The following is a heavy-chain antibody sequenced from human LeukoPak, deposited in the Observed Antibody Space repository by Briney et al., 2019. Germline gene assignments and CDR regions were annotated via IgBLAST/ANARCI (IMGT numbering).Heavy chain of an antibody. CDR2: IVVGSGNT. J-gene: IGHJ6*02. V-gene: IGHV1-58*02. CDR1: GFTFTSSA. Sequence: SVKVSCKASGFTFTSSAMQWVRQARGQRLEWIGWIVVGSGNTNYAQKFQERVTITRGMSTSTAYMELSSLRSEDTAVYYCAAGVGATPATYYYYGMDVWGQGTTVTVSS. CDR3: AAGVGATPATYYYYGMDV. D-gene: IGHD1-26*01.